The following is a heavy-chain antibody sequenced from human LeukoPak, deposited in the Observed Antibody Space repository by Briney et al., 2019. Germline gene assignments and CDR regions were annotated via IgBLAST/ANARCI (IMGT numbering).Heavy chain of an antibody. CDR3: AKEGATNAFDI. Sequence: GGSLRLSCAASGFTFDDYAMHWVRQAPGKGLEWVSGISWNSGSIGYADSVKGRFTISRDNAKSSLYLQMNSLRAEDTALYYCAKEGATNAFDIWGQGTMVTVSS. V-gene: IGHV3-9*01. CDR1: GFTFDDYA. CDR2: ISWNSGSI. J-gene: IGHJ3*02. D-gene: IGHD1-26*01.